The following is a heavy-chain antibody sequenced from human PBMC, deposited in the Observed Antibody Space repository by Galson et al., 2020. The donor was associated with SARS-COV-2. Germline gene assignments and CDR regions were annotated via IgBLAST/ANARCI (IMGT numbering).Heavy chain of an antibody. Sequence: SEPLSLTCTVSGYSISSGYYLGWIRQPPGKGLEWIGSIYHSGSTYYNPSLKSRVTISVDTSKNQFSLKLSSVTAADTAVYYCGYGYSSSWYMGWGQGTLVTVSS. CDR3: GYGYSSSWYMG. CDR1: GYSISSGYY. V-gene: IGHV4-38-2*02. D-gene: IGHD6-13*01. CDR2: IYHSGST. J-gene: IGHJ4*02.